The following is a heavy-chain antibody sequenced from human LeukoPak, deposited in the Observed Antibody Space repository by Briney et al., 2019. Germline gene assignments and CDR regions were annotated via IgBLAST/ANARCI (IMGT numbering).Heavy chain of an antibody. V-gene: IGHV4-34*01. CDR3: AGIVVVVAATDLGNDAFDI. J-gene: IGHJ3*02. Sequence: PSETLSLTCAVYGGSFTDYYWNWIRQPPGKGLEWIGEINHSGITHYNPSLKSRVTISVDTSKNQFSLKLSSVTAADTAVYYCAGIVVVVAATDLGNDAFDIWGQGTMVTVSS. CDR2: INHSGIT. D-gene: IGHD2-15*01. CDR1: GGSFTDYY.